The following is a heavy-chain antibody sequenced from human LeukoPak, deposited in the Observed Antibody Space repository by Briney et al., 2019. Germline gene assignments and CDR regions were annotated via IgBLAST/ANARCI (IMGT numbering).Heavy chain of an antibody. D-gene: IGHD5-24*01. CDR3: AFRRDGYKGGNWFDP. CDR1: GDSFGSLYW. V-gene: IGHV4-39*01. CDR2: IYYSGST. Sequence: SETLSLTCTVSGDSFGSLYWWNWVRQPPGKGLEWIGSIYYSGSTYHNPSLKSRVTISVDTSKNQLSLKLSSVTAADTAVYYCAFRRDGYKGGNWFDPWGQGTLVTVSS. J-gene: IGHJ5*02.